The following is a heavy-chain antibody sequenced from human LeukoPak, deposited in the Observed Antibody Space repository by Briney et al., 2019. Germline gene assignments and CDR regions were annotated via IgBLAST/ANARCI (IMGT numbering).Heavy chain of an antibody. V-gene: IGHV1-8*01. CDR1: GYTFTSYD. Sequence: GASVKVSCKASGYTFTSYDINWVRQATGQGLEWMGWMNPNSGNTGYAQKFQGRVTMTRNTSISTAYMELSRLRSDDTAVYYCAREYSSSSGRLYDYWGQGTLVTVSS. J-gene: IGHJ4*02. D-gene: IGHD6-6*01. CDR3: AREYSSSSGRLYDY. CDR2: MNPNSGNT.